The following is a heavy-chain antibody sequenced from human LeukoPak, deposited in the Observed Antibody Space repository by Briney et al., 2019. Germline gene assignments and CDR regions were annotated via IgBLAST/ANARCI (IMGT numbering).Heavy chain of an antibody. J-gene: IGHJ4*02. D-gene: IGHD2-2*01. CDR3: ARDRDSVVPAATLDY. CDR1: GGSISSYY. V-gene: IGHV4-4*07. CDR2: IYTSGST. Sequence: PSETLSLTXTVSGGSISSYYWSWIRQPAGKGLEWIGRIYTSGSTNYNPSLKSRVTMSVDTSKNQFSLKLSSVTAADTAVYYCARDRDSVVPAATLDYWGQGTLVTVSS.